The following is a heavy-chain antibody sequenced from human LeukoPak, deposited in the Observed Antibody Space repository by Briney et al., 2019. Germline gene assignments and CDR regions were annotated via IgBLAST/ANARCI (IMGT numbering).Heavy chain of an antibody. CDR2: ISSSGSTI. CDR3: ARYCGGDCYGMDV. V-gene: IGHV3-48*02. CDR1: GFTFSGYN. Sequence: PGGSLRLSCVASGFTFSGYNVNWVRQAPGKGLEWVSYISSSGSTIYYADSVKGRFTNSRDNAKNSLYLQMNSLRDEDTAVYYCARYCGGDCYGMDVWGQGTTVTVSS. D-gene: IGHD2-21*01. J-gene: IGHJ6*02.